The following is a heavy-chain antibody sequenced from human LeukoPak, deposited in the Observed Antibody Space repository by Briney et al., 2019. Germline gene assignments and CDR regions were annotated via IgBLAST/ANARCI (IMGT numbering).Heavy chain of an antibody. CDR3: ARVNGSGSSAWPDY. Sequence: SETLSLTCAVYGGSFSGYYWSWIRQPPGKGLEWIGEINHSGSTNYNPSLKSRVTISVDTSKNQFSLKLSSVTAADTAVYYCARVNGSGSSAWPDYWGQGTPVTVSS. CDR2: INHSGST. V-gene: IGHV4-34*01. CDR1: GGSFSGYY. J-gene: IGHJ4*02. D-gene: IGHD1-26*01.